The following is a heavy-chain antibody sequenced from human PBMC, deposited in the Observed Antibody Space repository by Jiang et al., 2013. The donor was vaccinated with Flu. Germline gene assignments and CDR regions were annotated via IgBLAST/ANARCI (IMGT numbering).Heavy chain of an antibody. CDR1: GGSFSGYY. D-gene: IGHD2-15*01. J-gene: IGHJ4*02. V-gene: IGHV4-34*01. CDR2: INHSGST. CDR3: AREAILGDFDY. Sequence: GLVKPSETLSLTCAVYGGSFSGYYWSWIRQPPGKGLEWIGEINHSGSTNYNPSLKSRVTISVDTSKNQFSLKLSSVTAADTAVYYCAREAILGDFDYWGQGTLVTVSS.